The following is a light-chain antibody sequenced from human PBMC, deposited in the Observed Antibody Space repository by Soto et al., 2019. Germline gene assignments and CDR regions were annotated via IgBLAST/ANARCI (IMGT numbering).Light chain of an antibody. CDR1: SSDVGGYNY. Sequence: QSVLTQPPSASGSPGQSVAISCTGTSSDVGGYNYVSWYQQHPGKAPKVMIYEVSRRPSGVPDRFSGSKSGNTASLTVSGLQAEDEADYYCSSYAGSGNWVFGGGTKLTVL. CDR3: SSYAGSGNWV. J-gene: IGLJ3*02. V-gene: IGLV2-8*01. CDR2: EVS.